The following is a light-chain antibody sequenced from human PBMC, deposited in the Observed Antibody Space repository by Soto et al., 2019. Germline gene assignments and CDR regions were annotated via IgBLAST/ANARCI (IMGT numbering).Light chain of an antibody. Sequence: EIVLTQSPGTLSLSPGERATLSCRASQSVSSSYLAWYQQKPGQAPRLLIYGASSRATGIPDRVSGSGSGTDFTLTISRLEPEDFGVYYCQQYGSSPLTFGGGTKVELK. CDR2: GAS. J-gene: IGKJ4*01. CDR1: QSVSSSY. CDR3: QQYGSSPLT. V-gene: IGKV3-20*01.